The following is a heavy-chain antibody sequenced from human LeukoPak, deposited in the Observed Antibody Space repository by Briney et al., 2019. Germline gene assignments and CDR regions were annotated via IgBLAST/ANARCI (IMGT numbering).Heavy chain of an antibody. CDR1: GFTFSSYA. Sequence: PGGSLRLSCAASGFTFSSYAITWVRQAPGKGLEWVSGISGSGGSTYYADSVKGRFTISRDNSKNTLYLQMNSLRAEDTAVYYCAREHYFYHMDGWGEGTTVTVSS. CDR2: ISGSGGST. CDR3: AREHYFYHMDG. J-gene: IGHJ6*03. V-gene: IGHV3-23*01.